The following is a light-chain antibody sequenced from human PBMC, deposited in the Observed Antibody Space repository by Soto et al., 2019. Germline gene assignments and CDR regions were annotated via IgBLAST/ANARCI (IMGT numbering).Light chain of an antibody. CDR2: DNT. Sequence: QSVLTQPPSGSGAPGQRVTISCTGSRSNIGAGYDVHWYQQLPGTAPKLLIYDNTNRPSGVPDRFSGSKSGTSASLAITGLQAEDEADYYCQSYDSSPSALVFGGGTKLTVL. CDR1: RSNIGAGYD. CDR3: QSYDSSPSALV. J-gene: IGLJ2*01. V-gene: IGLV1-40*01.